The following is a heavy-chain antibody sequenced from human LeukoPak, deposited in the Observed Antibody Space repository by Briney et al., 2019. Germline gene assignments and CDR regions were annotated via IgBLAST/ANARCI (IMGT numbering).Heavy chain of an antibody. D-gene: IGHD3-16*01. CDR1: GGSIISYY. CDR3: ARDKSSSYVDY. J-gene: IGHJ4*02. V-gene: IGHV4-39*07. CDR2: IYYSGST. Sequence: PSESLSLTRTVSGGSIISYYWGWIRQPPGKGLGWIGSIYYSGSTYYNPSLKSRVTISVDTSKNQFSLKLSSVTAADTAVHYCARDKSSSYVDYWGQGTLVTVSS.